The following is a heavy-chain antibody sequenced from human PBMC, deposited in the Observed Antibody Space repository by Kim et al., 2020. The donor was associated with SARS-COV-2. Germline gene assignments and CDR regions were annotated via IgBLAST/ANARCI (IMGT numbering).Heavy chain of an antibody. CDR2: MNPNSGNT. D-gene: IGHD3-10*01. V-gene: IGHV1-8*01. Sequence: ASVKVSCKASGYTFTSYDINWVRQATGQGLEWMGWMNPNSGNTGCAQKFQGRVTMTRNTSINTAYMELSRLRSEDTAVYYRARGLLVRGIFYYYYYMDVWGKGTTVTVSS. CDR1: GYTFTSYD. CDR3: ARGLLVRGIFYYYYYMDV. J-gene: IGHJ6*03.